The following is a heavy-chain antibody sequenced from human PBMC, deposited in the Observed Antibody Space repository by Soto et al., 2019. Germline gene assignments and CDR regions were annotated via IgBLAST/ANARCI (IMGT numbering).Heavy chain of an antibody. CDR2: IRASDDST. D-gene: IGHD4-17*01. CDR1: GFTFSIYA. V-gene: IGHV3-23*01. Sequence: GGSLRLSCAASGFTFSIYAMSWVRQAPGKGLDWVSTIRASDDSTYYADSVKGRFTISRDNSRNTLYLQVNSLRAEDTAVYYCAKDGRALLPLTTTNWGRGTLVTVSS. J-gene: IGHJ4*02. CDR3: AKDGRALLPLTTTN.